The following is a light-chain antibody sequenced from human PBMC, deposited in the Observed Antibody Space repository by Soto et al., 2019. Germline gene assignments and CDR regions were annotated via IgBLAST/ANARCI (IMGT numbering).Light chain of an antibody. V-gene: IGKV3-20*01. CDR1: QNFGISY. J-gene: IGKJ5*01. Sequence: EVLMTQSPASLSVSPGERATLYCRASQNFGISYLAWYQQKPGQAPRLLIYGASSRATGIPDRFSGSGSGTDFTLAISRVEPEDFAVYYCQQYGSLPITFGQGTRLEIK. CDR3: QQYGSLPIT. CDR2: GAS.